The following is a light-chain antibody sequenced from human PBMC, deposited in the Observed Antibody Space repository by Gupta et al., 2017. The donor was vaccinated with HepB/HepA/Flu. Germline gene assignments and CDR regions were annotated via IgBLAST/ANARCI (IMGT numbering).Light chain of an antibody. J-gene: IGLJ2*01. CDR2: GVN. V-gene: IGLV2-23*02. CDR1: SSDVGSFNL. Sequence: QSALTQPASVSGSPGQSITISCTGTSSDVGSFNLVSWYQQHPGKAPKLMIYGVNKRPSGVSNRFSASKSGNTASLTISGLQAEDEADYYCSSYAGSRTFVFGGGTKLTVL. CDR3: SSYAGSRTFV.